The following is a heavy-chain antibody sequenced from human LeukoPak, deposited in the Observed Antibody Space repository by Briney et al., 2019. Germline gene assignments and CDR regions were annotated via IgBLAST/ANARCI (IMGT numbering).Heavy chain of an antibody. CDR3: ARDISDAFDI. CDR2: FDPEDGET. CDR1: GSTLSELS. Sequence: ASVKVSCKVSGSTLSELSMRWVRQAPGKGLEWMGGFDPEDGETIYAQKLQGRVTMTTDTSTSTAYMELRSLRSDDTAVYYCARDISDAFDIWGQGTMVTVSS. J-gene: IGHJ3*02. V-gene: IGHV1-24*01.